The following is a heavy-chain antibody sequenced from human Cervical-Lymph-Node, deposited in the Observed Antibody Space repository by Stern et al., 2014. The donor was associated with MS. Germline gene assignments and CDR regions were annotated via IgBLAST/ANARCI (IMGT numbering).Heavy chain of an antibody. CDR3: ARVKGSNSWSQPHDS. J-gene: IGHJ4*02. Sequence: QVQLVESGGGVVQPGRSLRLSCAASGFAFSTYTMHWVRQAPGKGLEWVAVTSYDGSNKYYAGSVRGRFTISRDNSKNTAYLQMDSLRGDDTALYYCARVKGSNSWSQPHDSWGQGTLVTVSS. CDR1: GFAFSTYT. CDR2: TSYDGSNK. V-gene: IGHV3-30*16. D-gene: IGHD6-19*01.